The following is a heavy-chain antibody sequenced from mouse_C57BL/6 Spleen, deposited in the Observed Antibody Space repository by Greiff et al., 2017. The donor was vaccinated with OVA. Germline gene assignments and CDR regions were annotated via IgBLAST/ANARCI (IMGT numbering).Heavy chain of an antibody. Sequence: QVQLQQPGAELVMPGASVKLSCKASGYTFTSYWMHWVKQRPGQGLEWIGEIDPSDSYTNYNQKFKGKSTLTVDKSSSTAYMQLSSLTSEDSAVYYCASPRSSHWYFDVWGTGTTVTVSS. D-gene: IGHD1-1*01. CDR1: GYTFTSYW. CDR2: IDPSDSYT. CDR3: ASPRSSHWYFDV. J-gene: IGHJ1*03. V-gene: IGHV1-69*01.